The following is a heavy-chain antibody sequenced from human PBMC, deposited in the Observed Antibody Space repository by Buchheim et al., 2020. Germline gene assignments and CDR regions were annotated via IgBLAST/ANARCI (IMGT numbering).Heavy chain of an antibody. CDR2: ISYDGSNK. CDR3: AKAWYSGSYYYYGMDV. CDR1: GFTFSSYG. V-gene: IGHV3-30*18. Sequence: QVQLVESGGGVVQPGRSLRPSCAASGFTFSSYGMHGVRQAPGKGLEWVAGISYDGSNKYYADSVKGRFTISRDNSKNTLYLQMNSLRAEDTAVHYCAKAWYSGSYYYYGMDVWGQGTT. J-gene: IGHJ6*02. D-gene: IGHD1-26*01.